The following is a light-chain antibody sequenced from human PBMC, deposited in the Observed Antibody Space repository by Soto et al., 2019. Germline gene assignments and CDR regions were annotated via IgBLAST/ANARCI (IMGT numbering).Light chain of an antibody. CDR3: SSHTSSSTWV. J-gene: IGLJ3*02. CDR2: EVS. Sequence: QPVLTQPASVSGSPGQSITISCTGTSSDVGGYNYVSWYQQHPGKAPKLMIYEVSNRPSGVSNRFSGSKSGNTASLTISGLQAEDEADYYCSSHTSSSTWVFGGGTQLTVL. V-gene: IGLV2-14*01. CDR1: SSDVGGYNY.